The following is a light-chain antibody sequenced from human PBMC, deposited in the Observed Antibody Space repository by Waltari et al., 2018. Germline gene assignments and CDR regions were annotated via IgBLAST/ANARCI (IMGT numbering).Light chain of an antibody. CDR1: QDIGYY. CDR2: DAS. J-gene: IGKJ2*01. V-gene: IGKV1-33*01. CDR3: QHYNSLLRI. Sequence: DIQMTQSPPSLSASVGDRVTITCQASQDIGYYLNWYQQKPGEAPKLLIYDASNLQTGVPSRFSGSGSGKDATFTITSLQPEDFATYYGQHYNSLLRIFGQGTKLEIK.